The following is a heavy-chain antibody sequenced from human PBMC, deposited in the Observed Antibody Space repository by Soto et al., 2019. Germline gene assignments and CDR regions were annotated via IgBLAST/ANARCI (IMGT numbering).Heavy chain of an antibody. Sequence: GGSLRLSCAASGFTFSSFGVHWVRQAPGKGLEWVAVIWNDGNNRRYGDSVRGRFTVSSDNSKNTVYLQMDSLRVEDTAMYYCARDRELGRTSPYFDFWGQGTLVTVSS. CDR1: GFTFSSFG. D-gene: IGHD3-10*01. V-gene: IGHV3-33*01. CDR3: ARDRELGRTSPYFDF. CDR2: IWNDGNNR. J-gene: IGHJ4*02.